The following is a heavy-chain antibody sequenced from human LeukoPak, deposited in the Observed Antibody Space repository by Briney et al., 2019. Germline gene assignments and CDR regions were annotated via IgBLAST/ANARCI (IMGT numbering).Heavy chain of an antibody. CDR2: ISGSGDST. Sequence: GGSLRLSCAASGFTFSNYALSWVRQAPGKGLEWVSGISGSGDSTYYADSVKGRFTISRDNSKNTLYLQMNSLRAEDTAVYFCARRSGVAVAGAFDYWGQGTLVTVSS. V-gene: IGHV3-23*01. CDR3: ARRSGVAVAGAFDY. D-gene: IGHD6-19*01. J-gene: IGHJ4*02. CDR1: GFTFSNYA.